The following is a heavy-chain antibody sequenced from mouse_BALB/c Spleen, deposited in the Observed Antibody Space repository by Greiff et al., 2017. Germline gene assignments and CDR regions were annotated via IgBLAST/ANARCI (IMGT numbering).Heavy chain of an antibody. D-gene: IGHD2-4*01. Sequence: EVQLVESGGGLVKPGGSLKLSCAASGFTFSSYAMSWVRQTPEKRLEWVASISSGGSTYYPDSVKGRFTISRDNARNILYLQMSSLRSEDTAMYYCARAYYDYDGYAMDYWGQGTSVTVSS. CDR3: ARAYYDYDGYAMDY. J-gene: IGHJ4*01. CDR1: GFTFSSYA. CDR2: ISSGGST. V-gene: IGHV5-6-5*01.